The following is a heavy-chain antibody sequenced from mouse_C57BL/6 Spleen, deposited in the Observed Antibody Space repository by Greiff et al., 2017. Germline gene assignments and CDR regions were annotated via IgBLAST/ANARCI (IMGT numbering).Heavy chain of an antibody. D-gene: IGHD1-1*01. CDR1: GFTFSSYA. CDR3: ARVGYYGSYAMDY. Sequence: EVKLVESGGGLVKPGGSLKLSCAASGFTFSSYAMSWVRQTPEKRLEWVATISDGGSYTYYPDNVKGRFTISRDNAKNNLYLQMSHLKSEDTAMYYCARVGYYGSYAMDYWGQGTSVTVSS. J-gene: IGHJ4*01. V-gene: IGHV5-4*03. CDR2: ISDGGSYT.